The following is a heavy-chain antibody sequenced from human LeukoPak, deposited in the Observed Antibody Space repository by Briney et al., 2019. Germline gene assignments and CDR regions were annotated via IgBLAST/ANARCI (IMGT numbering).Heavy chain of an antibody. CDR3: ARGYSGTYPYYFDY. D-gene: IGHD1-26*01. J-gene: IGHJ4*02. V-gene: IGHV4-34*01. CDR2: INHSGST. CDR1: GGSFSGYY. Sequence: SETLSLTCAVYGGSFSGYYWTWIRQPPGKGLEWIGEINHSGSTNYNPSLKSRVTMSVDTSKYQFSLKMSSVTAADAAVYYCARGYSGTYPYYFDYWGQGTLVTVSS.